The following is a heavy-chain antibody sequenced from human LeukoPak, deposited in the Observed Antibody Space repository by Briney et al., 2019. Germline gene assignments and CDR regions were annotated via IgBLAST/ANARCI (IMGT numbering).Heavy chain of an antibody. Sequence: KPSETLSLTCTVSGVSVGSAGYYWTWIRQPPGKGLEWIGYMYYSGNSNYNPFLKSRVTMSLDPSKNRFPLKLSSVTAADTAVYCCARSQSQSGSYRYYFAYWGQGTLVTVSS. J-gene: IGHJ4*02. D-gene: IGHD1-26*01. CDR1: GVSVGSAGYY. CDR3: ARSQSQSGSYRYYFAY. CDR2: MYYSGNS. V-gene: IGHV4-61*08.